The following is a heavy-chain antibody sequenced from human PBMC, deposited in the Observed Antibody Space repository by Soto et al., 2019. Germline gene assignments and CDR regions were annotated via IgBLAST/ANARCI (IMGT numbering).Heavy chain of an antibody. V-gene: IGHV2-5*02. J-gene: IGHJ4*02. CDR2: IYWDDDK. D-gene: IGHD3-10*01. Sequence: QITLKESGPTLVKPTQTLTLTCTFSGFSLSTSGVGVGWIRQPPGKALEWLAVIYWDDDKRYSPSLKSRLTNTKDTSKTQVVLTMNNMDPVDTATYYCKRARGWFGGQKRTFDYWGQGTLVTVSS. CDR1: GFSLSTSGVG. CDR3: KRARGWFGGQKRTFDY.